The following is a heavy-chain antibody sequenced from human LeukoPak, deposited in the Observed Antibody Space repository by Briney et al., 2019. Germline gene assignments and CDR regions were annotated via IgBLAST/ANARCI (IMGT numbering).Heavy chain of an antibody. CDR3: ARDLQNIVVVVAASLDY. Sequence: ASVKVSCKASGYTFTGYYMHWVRQAPGQGLEWMGWINPNSGGTNYAQKFQGRVTMTRDTSISTAYMELSRLRSDDTAVYCCARDLQNIVVVVAASLDYWGQGTLVTVSS. CDR1: GYTFTGYY. V-gene: IGHV1-2*02. D-gene: IGHD2-15*01. CDR2: INPNSGGT. J-gene: IGHJ4*02.